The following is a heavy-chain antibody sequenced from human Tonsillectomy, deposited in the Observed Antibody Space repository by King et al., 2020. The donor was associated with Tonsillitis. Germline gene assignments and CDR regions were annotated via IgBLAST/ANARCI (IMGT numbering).Heavy chain of an antibody. CDR2: IYYSGGT. CDR3: ARHSGYYDSSGYSYDH. J-gene: IGHJ4*02. D-gene: IGHD3-22*01. Sequence: LQLQESGPGLVKPSETLSLTCTVSGGSITTSSYYWGWIRQPPGKVLEWIGSIYYSGGTYYNPSLRSRVTIAVETSKNQFSLKLRSVTAADTAVYYCARHSGYYDSSGYSYDHWGQGTLVTVAS. V-gene: IGHV4-39*01. CDR1: GGSITTSSYY.